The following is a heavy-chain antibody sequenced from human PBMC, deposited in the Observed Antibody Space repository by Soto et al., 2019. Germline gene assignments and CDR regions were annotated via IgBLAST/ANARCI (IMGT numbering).Heavy chain of an antibody. V-gene: IGHV1-69*13. D-gene: IGHD2-2*01. J-gene: IGHJ6*02. Sequence: ASVKVSCKASGGTFSSYAISWVRQAPGQGLEWMGGIIPIFGTANYAQKFQGRVTITADESTSTAYMELSSLRSEDTAVYYCARDPTPSIVVVPAAIEYGMDVWGQGTTVTVSS. CDR1: GGTFSSYA. CDR2: IIPIFGTA. CDR3: ARDPTPSIVVVPAAIEYGMDV.